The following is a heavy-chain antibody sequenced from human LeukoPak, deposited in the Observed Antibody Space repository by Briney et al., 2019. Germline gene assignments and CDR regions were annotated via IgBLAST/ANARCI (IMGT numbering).Heavy chain of an antibody. CDR2: IIPNSGDT. CDR1: GYTFTNYY. V-gene: IGHV1-2*02. J-gene: IGHJ5*02. CDR3: ARDQSGIAAAVGGWFDP. Sequence: GASVKVSCKASGYTFTNYYLHWVRQAPGQGLEWMGWIIPNSGDTNYAPKFQGRVTMTRDTSISTAYMELSRLRSDDTAVYYCARDQSGIAAAVGGWFDPWGQGTLVTVSS. D-gene: IGHD6-13*01.